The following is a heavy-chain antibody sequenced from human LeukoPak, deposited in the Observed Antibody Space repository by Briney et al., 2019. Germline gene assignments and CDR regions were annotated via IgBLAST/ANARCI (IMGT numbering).Heavy chain of an antibody. CDR1: GFTFSSHA. D-gene: IGHD3-22*01. V-gene: IGHV3-30-3*01. Sequence: GGSLRLSCAASGFTFSSHAMHWVRQAPGKGLEWVAVISYDGSNKYYADSVKGRFTISRDNSKNTLYLQMNSLRAEDTAVYYCARAYYYDSSGYYYFDYWGQGTLVTVSS. CDR2: ISYDGSNK. CDR3: ARAYYYDSSGYYYFDY. J-gene: IGHJ4*02.